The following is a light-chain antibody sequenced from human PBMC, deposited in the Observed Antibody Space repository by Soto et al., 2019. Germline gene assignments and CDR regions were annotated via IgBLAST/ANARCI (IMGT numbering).Light chain of an antibody. CDR1: QSVFYSPNNKDY. Sequence: DIVMTQSPDSLAVPLGERATINCKSSQSVFYSPNNKDYLAWFQQKPGQPPKLLIYWASTRQSGVPDRFSGSGSGTDFTLTISRLQPEDVAVYYCQQYYSSPQTFGQGTKLEIK. V-gene: IGKV4-1*01. J-gene: IGKJ2*01. CDR2: WAS. CDR3: QQYYSSPQT.